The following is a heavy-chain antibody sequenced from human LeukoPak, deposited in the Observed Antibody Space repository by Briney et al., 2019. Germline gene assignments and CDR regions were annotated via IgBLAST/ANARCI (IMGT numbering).Heavy chain of an antibody. J-gene: IGHJ4*02. CDR3: ARVGYSSSWYSDY. CDR2: INHSGST. V-gene: IGHV4-34*01. CDR1: GGSFSGYY. D-gene: IGHD6-13*01. Sequence: SETLSFTCAVYGGSFSGYYWSWIRQPPGKGLEWIGEINHSGSTNYNPSLKSRVTISVDTSKSQFSLKLSSVTAADTAVYYCARVGYSSSWYSDYWGQGTLVTVSS.